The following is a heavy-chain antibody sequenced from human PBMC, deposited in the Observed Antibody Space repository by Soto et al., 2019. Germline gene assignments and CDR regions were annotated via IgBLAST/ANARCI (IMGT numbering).Heavy chain of an antibody. CDR2: ISSSSTI. Sequence: PGGSLRLSCAASGFTFSSYSMNWVRQAPGKGLEWVSYISSSSTIYYADSVKGRFTISRDNAKNSLYLQMNSLRDEDTAVYYCARERRWLQDFDYWGQGTLVTVSS. CDR1: GFTFSSYS. J-gene: IGHJ4*02. D-gene: IGHD5-12*01. CDR3: ARERRWLQDFDY. V-gene: IGHV3-48*02.